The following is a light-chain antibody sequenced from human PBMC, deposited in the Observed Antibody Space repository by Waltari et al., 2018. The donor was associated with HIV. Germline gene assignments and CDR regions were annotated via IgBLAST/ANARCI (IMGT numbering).Light chain of an antibody. V-gene: IGLV1-51*01. J-gene: IGLJ1*01. CDR1: SSTIATNY. CDR3: GTWDTSLGAWI. CDR2: DNQ. Sequence: QSVLTQPPSVSATPGQKVTISCSGSSSTIATNYVSWYQHFPGTVPKVLIYDNQKRSSGIPGRFSGAQSGTSSTLAISVLQAGDEAHYYCGTWDTSLGAWIFGTGTKVTVL.